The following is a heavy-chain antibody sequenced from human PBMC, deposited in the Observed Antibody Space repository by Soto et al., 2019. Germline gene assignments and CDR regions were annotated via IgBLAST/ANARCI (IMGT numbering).Heavy chain of an antibody. Sequence: QITLKESGPTLVKPTQTLTLTCTFSGFSLSTSGVGVGWIRQPPGKALEWLALIYWDDDKRYSPSLYSRLTIPKDTSKNQVVLTMTNMDPVATATYYCAHSRPPRLLDHWGQGTLVTVSS. D-gene: IGHD6-6*01. V-gene: IGHV2-5*02. CDR2: IYWDDDK. CDR1: GFSLSTSGVG. CDR3: AHSRPPRLLDH. J-gene: IGHJ4*02.